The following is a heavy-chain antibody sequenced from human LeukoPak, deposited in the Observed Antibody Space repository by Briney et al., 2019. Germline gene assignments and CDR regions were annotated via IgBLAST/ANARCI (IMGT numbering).Heavy chain of an antibody. J-gene: IGHJ4*02. CDR3: ARPRWLQFGPHDC. V-gene: IGHV3-7*01. Sequence: PGGSLSLSCAASGFTLSPFWMTWVRQAPGKGLEWVANINQDGSEKYYVDSVKGRFTVSRDNAKNSLYLQMNSLRAEDTAVYYCARPRWLQFGPHDCWGQGTLVTVSS. CDR1: GFTLSPFW. D-gene: IGHD5-24*01. CDR2: INQDGSEK.